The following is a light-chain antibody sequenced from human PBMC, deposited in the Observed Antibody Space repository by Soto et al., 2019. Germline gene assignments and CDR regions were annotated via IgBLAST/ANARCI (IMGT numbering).Light chain of an antibody. Sequence: QSVLTQPPSVSGAPGQRGTISCTGGSHNIAARYDVHWYQQLPGTAPKLLIYGNNNRPSGVPDRFSGSKSAISASLVITGLQADDEADYYCQSYDNSLTEWVFGGGTQLTVL. CDR2: GNN. CDR1: SHNIAARYD. V-gene: IGLV1-40*01. J-gene: IGLJ3*02. CDR3: QSYDNSLTEWV.